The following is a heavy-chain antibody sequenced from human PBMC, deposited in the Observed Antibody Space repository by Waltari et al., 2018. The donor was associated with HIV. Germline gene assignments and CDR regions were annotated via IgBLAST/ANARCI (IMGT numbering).Heavy chain of an antibody. CDR3: ARLHSSGWYFDH. D-gene: IGHD6-19*01. CDR2: IDYSGST. V-gene: IGHV4-39*01. CDR1: GGSISDPTYY. Sequence: QLPLQESGPGLVKPSETLSLTCTVSGGSISDPTYYWGWIRQPPGKGLEWVGSIDYSGSTYYNPSLKSRVTISVDTSKSQFSLRLTSVTAADAALYYCARLHSSGWYFDHWGQGTLVTVSS. J-gene: IGHJ4*02.